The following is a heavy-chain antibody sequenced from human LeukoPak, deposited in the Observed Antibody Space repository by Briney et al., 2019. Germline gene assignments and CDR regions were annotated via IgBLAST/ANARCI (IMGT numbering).Heavy chain of an antibody. CDR3: ARDQKKLGITGTPTLYYYYGMDV. V-gene: IGHV1-18*01. J-gene: IGHJ6*02. CDR1: GYTFTSYG. D-gene: IGHD1-20*01. CDR2: ISAYNGNT. Sequence: ASVKVSCKASGYTFTSYGISWVRQAPGQGLEWMGWISAYNGNTNYAQKLQGRVTMTTDTSTSTAYMELRSLRSDDTAVYYCARDQKKLGITGTPTLYYYYGMDVWGQGTTVTVSS.